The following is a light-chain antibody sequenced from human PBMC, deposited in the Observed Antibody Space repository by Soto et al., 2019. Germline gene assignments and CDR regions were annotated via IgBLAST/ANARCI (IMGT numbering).Light chain of an antibody. CDR2: AVS. Sequence: DIQMTQSPSSLSAPVGGRVTITCRASQGIRSDLGWYQQKPGKAPTRLIYAVSSLHSGVPSRFSGSGSGTEITLTLSSLQPEDSATYYCLQHNSYPLTFGGGTKVEIK. J-gene: IGKJ4*01. V-gene: IGKV1-17*01. CDR3: LQHNSYPLT. CDR1: QGIRSD.